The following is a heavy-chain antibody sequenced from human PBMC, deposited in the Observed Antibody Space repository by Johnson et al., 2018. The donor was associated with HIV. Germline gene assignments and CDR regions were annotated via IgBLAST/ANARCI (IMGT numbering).Heavy chain of an antibody. V-gene: IGHV3-66*01. CDR1: GFTFSSYA. CDR2: IYSGGST. Sequence: EMQLVESGGGLVKPGRSLRLSCAASGFTFSSYAMHWVRQAPGKGLEWVSVIYSGGSTYYADSVKGRFTISRDNSKNTLYLQMNSLRAEDTAVYYCARDASYYGSANDAFDIWGQGTMVTVSS. D-gene: IGHD3-10*01. J-gene: IGHJ3*02. CDR3: ARDASYYGSANDAFDI.